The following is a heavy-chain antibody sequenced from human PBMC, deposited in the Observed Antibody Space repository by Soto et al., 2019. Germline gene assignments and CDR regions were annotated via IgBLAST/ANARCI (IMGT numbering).Heavy chain of an antibody. CDR3: AKELMTTVTTRGTYYFDY. CDR2: ISGGDGDNT. V-gene: IGHV3-23*01. D-gene: IGHD4-17*01. J-gene: IGHJ4*02. Sequence: GGSLRLSCAVSGFIFSNYAMTWVRQPPGKGLEWVSSISGGDGDNTYYADSVKGRFTVSRDNSKNTLYLQMNSLRAVDTALYYCAKELMTTVTTRGTYYFDYWGQGTLVTVSS. CDR1: GFIFSNYA.